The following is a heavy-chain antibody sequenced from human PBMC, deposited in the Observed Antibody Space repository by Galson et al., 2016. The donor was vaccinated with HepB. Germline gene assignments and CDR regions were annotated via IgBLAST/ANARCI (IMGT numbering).Heavy chain of an antibody. CDR2: IVVGSGDT. J-gene: IGHJ4*02. Sequence: SVKVSCKASGFTFSSSAIHWVRQARGQRLEWIGWIVVGSGDTNYEQNFQERVTITRDMFTRTAYMELSSLRSEDTAVYYCATDLESMGRGVGYWGQGTLVTVSS. CDR1: GFTFSSSA. D-gene: IGHD3-10*01. CDR3: ATDLESMGRGVGY. V-gene: IGHV1-58*02.